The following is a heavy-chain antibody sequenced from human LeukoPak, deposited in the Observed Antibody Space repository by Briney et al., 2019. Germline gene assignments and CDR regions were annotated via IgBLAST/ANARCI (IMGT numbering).Heavy chain of an antibody. J-gene: IGHJ4*02. Sequence: GGSLRLSCAASGFTFSRYWMHWVRQAPGKGLEWVSAISGSGGSTYYADSVKGRFTISRDNSKNTLYLQMNSLRAEDTAVYYCAKDISGLVEGDYWGQGTLVTVSS. D-gene: IGHD3-3*01. V-gene: IGHV3-23*01. CDR2: ISGSGGST. CDR1: GFTFSRYW. CDR3: AKDISGLVEGDY.